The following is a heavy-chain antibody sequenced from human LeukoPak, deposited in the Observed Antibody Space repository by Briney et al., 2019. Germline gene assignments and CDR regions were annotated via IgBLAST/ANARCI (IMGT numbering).Heavy chain of an antibody. J-gene: IGHJ6*03. D-gene: IGHD6-13*01. Sequence: ASVTVSFMASGGTFSSYAISWVRQPPGQGLEWMGGIIPIFGTANYAQKFQGRVTITTDESTSTAYMELSSLKSEDTAVYYCATMRSIAAAGRDRDWYYYYMDVWGKGTTVTVSS. CDR3: ATMRSIAAAGRDRDWYYYYMDV. V-gene: IGHV1-69*05. CDR2: IIPIFGTA. CDR1: GGTFSSYA.